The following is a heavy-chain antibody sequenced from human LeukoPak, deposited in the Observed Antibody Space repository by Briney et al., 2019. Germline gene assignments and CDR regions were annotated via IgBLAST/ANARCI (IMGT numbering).Heavy chain of an antibody. J-gene: IGHJ4*02. D-gene: IGHD6-13*01. CDR1: GFTFDYYA. V-gene: IGHV3-43*02. CDR2: ISGDGGST. Sequence: GGSLRLSCAASGFTFDYYAMHWVRQAPGKGLEWVSLISGDGGSTYYTDSVKGRFTISRDNSKNSLYLQMNSLRTEDTALYYCAQDRGGSSWYYLDSWGQGTLVTVSS. CDR3: AQDRGGSSWYYLDS.